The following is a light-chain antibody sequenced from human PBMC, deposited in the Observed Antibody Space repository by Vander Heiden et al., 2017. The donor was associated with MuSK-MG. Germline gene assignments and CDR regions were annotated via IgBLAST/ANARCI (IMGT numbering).Light chain of an antibody. CDR1: SSDLGSYNY. CDR3: SSYTRSDTFV. Sequence: QSALTQPASVSGSPGPSITISCTGTSSDLGSYNYVSWYQQHPGKAPKLMIYEVSNRPSGVSNRFSGSKSGYTASLTISGLQAEDEADYYCSSYTRSDTFVFGSGTEVTVL. V-gene: IGLV2-14*01. CDR2: EVS. J-gene: IGLJ1*01.